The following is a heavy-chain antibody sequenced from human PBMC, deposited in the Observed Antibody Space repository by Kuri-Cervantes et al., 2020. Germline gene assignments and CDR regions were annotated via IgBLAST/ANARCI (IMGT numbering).Heavy chain of an antibody. D-gene: IGHD5-24*01. CDR2: IKSKTDGGTT. Sequence: GESLKISCTASGFTFGDYAMSWVRQAPGKGLEWVGRIKSKTDGGTTDYAAPVKGRFTISRDDSKNTLYLQMNSLKTDDTAVYYCTTDVENPPWLQLLSRYWGQGTLVTVSS. CDR3: TTDVENPPWLQLLSRY. V-gene: IGHV3-15*01. CDR1: GFTFGDYA. J-gene: IGHJ1*01.